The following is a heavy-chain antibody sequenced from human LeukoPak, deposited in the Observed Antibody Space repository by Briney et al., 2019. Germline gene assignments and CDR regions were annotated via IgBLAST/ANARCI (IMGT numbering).Heavy chain of an antibody. D-gene: IGHD6-19*01. CDR2: ISGSGGST. J-gene: IGHJ4*02. V-gene: IGHV3-23*01. CDR3: AKDRSAVAAPFYY. Sequence: GGSLRLSCAASGFTFSIYGMHWVRQAPGKGLEWVSAISGSGGSTYYADSVKGRFTIYRDNSKNTLYLQMNSLRAEDTAVYYCAKDRSAVAAPFYYWGQGTLVTVSS. CDR1: GFTFSIYG.